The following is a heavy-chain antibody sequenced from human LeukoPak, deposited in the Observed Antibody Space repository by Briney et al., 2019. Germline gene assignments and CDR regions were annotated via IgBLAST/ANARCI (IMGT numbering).Heavy chain of an antibody. CDR2: ISYDGSNK. CDR3: ARGPIAATGNRPFYFDY. J-gene: IGHJ4*02. V-gene: IGHV3-30-3*01. D-gene: IGHD6-13*01. Sequence: GGSLRLSCAASGFTFSSYAMHWVRQAPGKGLEWVAVISYDGSNKYYADSVKGRFTISRDNSKNTLYLQMNSLRTEDTAVYYCARGPIAATGNRPFYFDYWGQGTLVTVSS. CDR1: GFTFSSYA.